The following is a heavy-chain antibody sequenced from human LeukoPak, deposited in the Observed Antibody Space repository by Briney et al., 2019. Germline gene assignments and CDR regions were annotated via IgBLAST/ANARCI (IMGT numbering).Heavy chain of an antibody. CDR3: ARDLHHCSSTSCYTEDAFDI. Sequence: QSGGSLRLSCAASGFTFSSYAMHWVRQAPGKGLEWVAVISYDGSNKYYADSVKGRFTISRDNSKNTLYLQMSSLRAEDTAVYYCARDLHHCSSTSCYTEDAFDIWGQGTMVTVSS. V-gene: IGHV3-30*04. J-gene: IGHJ3*02. CDR2: ISYDGSNK. CDR1: GFTFSSYA. D-gene: IGHD2-2*02.